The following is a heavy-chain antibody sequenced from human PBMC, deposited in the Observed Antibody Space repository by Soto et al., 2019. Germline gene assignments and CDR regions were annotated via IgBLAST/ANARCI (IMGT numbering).Heavy chain of an antibody. CDR3: TTDLADEDIVVVVAATPSFRRFDP. CDR1: GFTFSNAW. CDR2: IKSKTDGGTT. J-gene: IGHJ5*02. D-gene: IGHD2-15*01. V-gene: IGHV3-15*01. Sequence: GGSLRLSCAASGFTFSNAWMSWVRQAPGKGLEWVGRIKSKTDGGTTDYAAPVKGRFTISRDDSKNTLYLQMNSLKTEDTAVYYCTTDLADEDIVVVVAATPSFRRFDPWGQGTLVTVSS.